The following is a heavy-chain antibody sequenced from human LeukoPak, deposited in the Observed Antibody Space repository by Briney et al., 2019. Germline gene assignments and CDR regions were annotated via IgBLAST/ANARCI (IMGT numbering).Heavy chain of an antibody. CDR3: ASGSRGGADFDY. V-gene: IGHV1-69*13. J-gene: IGHJ4*02. Sequence: GASVKVSCKASGGTFSSYAISWVRQAPGQGLEWMGGIIPILGTANYAQKFQGRVTITADESTSTAYMELSSLRSEDTAVYYCASGSRGGADFDYWGQGTLVTVSS. CDR2: IIPILGTA. CDR1: GGTFSSYA. D-gene: IGHD3-16*01.